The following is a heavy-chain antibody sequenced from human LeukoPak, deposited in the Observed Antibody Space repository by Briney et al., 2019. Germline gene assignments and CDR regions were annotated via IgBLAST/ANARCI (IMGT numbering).Heavy chain of an antibody. CDR2: ISGSGGST. V-gene: IGHV3-23*01. CDR1: GFTFSSYA. Sequence: PGGSLRLSCAASGFTFSSYAMSWVRQAPGKGLEWVSAISGSGGSTYYADSVEGRFTISRDNSKNTLYLQMNSLRAEDTAVYYCAKGGIVSVSPFFDYWGQGTLVTVSS. CDR3: AKGGIVSVSPFFDY. D-gene: IGHD1-26*01. J-gene: IGHJ4*02.